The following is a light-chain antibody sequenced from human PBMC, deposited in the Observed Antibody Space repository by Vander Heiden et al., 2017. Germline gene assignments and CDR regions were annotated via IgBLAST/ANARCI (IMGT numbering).Light chain of an antibody. V-gene: IGKV3-20*01. CDR3: QQYGSSYT. Sequence: EIALTQSPGTLSLSPGERATLSCRASQSVSSSYLAWYQQKPGQAPRLLNYGASSRATGIPDRFSGSGSGTDFTLTISRLEPEDFAVYYCQQYGSSYTFGQGTKLEIK. J-gene: IGKJ2*01. CDR2: GAS. CDR1: QSVSSSY.